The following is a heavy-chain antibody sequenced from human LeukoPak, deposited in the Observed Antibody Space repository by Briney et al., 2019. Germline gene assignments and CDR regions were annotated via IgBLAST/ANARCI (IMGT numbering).Heavy chain of an antibody. CDR2: INGDGRIT. J-gene: IGHJ4*02. CDR1: GFTLSSYW. Sequence: GGSLRFSCAASGFTLSSYWMHWVRQAPGKGLVWVSRINGDGRITTYADSVKGRFTTSRDTAKNTLYLQMNSLRAEDTAVYYCARDMRVTYYYDSSGYYYVGGFDYWGQGTLVTVSS. D-gene: IGHD3-22*01. V-gene: IGHV3-74*01. CDR3: ARDMRVTYYYDSSGYYYVGGFDY.